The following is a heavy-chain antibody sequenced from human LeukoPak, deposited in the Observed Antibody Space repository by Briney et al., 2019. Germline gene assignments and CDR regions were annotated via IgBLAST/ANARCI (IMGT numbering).Heavy chain of an antibody. Sequence: GGSLRLSCAASGFTFSSYEMNWVRQAPGKGLEWVSYISSSGSTIYYADSVKGRFTICRDNAKNSLYLQMNSLRAEDTAVYYCAELGISMIGGVWGKGTTVTISS. CDR2: ISSSGSTI. V-gene: IGHV3-48*03. D-gene: IGHD3-10*02. J-gene: IGHJ6*04. CDR3: AELGISMIGGV. CDR1: GFTFSSYE.